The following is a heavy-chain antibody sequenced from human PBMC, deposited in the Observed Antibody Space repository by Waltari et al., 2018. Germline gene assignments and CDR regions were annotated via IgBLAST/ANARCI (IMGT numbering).Heavy chain of an antibody. Sequence: QVQLVQSGGEMKTPGASVKVSCKASGYTFTSYGISWVRHAPGQRLEWLGWSNGQEGKTIYAEKVHDEVTMTTDTSTNTAYMELRSLRFDDTAVYYCARDPRQWLSHNWFDPWGQGALVTVSS. J-gene: IGHJ5*02. CDR1: GYTFTSYG. D-gene: IGHD6-19*01. CDR2: SNGQEGKT. CDR3: ARDPRQWLSHNWFDP. V-gene: IGHV1-18*01.